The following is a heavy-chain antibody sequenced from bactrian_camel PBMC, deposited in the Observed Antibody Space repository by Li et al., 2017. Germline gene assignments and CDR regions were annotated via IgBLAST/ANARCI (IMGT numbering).Heavy chain of an antibody. J-gene: IGHJ6*01. Sequence: HVQLVESGGGSVEAGGSLRLSCEVIGLVDSPRCMGWFRQATGEERERVATIDSVGFTTYGDAVRGRFTISKDNAKNTVYLQMNSLKPEDTAMYYCAADPPRAWGRCRGDFGYWGQGTQVTVS. D-gene: IGHD5*01. CDR2: IDSVGFT. CDR3: AADPPRAWGRCRGDFGY. CDR1: GLVDSPRC. V-gene: IGHV3S53*01.